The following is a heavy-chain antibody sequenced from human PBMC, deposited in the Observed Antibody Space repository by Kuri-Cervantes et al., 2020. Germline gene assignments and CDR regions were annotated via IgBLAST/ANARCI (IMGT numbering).Heavy chain of an antibody. Sequence: GESLKISCAASGFTFSIYGIHWVRQAPGKGLEWVAFIQYDGINKYYADSVKGRFTISRDNSKNTLYLQMNSLRAEDTAVYYCAKVKITSGHFDYWGQGTLVTVSS. CDR3: AKVKITSGHFDY. V-gene: IGHV3-30*02. CDR1: GFTFSIYG. D-gene: IGHD3-10*01. CDR2: IQYDGINK. J-gene: IGHJ4*02.